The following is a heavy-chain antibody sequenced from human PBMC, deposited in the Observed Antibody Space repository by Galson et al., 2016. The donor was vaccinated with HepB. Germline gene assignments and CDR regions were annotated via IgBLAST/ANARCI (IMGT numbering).Heavy chain of an antibody. CDR3: ARNSGGSYLGWFDP. Sequence: SETLSLTCTVSGGSVSSVTYYWSWVRQPPGMGLEWIGEIYHSGTTHYNPSLESRVTISVDKSKNQFSLKLNSVTAADTAVYYCARNSGGSYLGWFDPWGQGTLVTVSS. CDR1: GGSVSSVTYY. J-gene: IGHJ5*02. V-gene: IGHV4-61*01. D-gene: IGHD1-26*01. CDR2: IYHSGTT.